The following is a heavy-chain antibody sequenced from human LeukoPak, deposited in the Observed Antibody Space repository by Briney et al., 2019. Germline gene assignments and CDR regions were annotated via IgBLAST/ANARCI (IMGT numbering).Heavy chain of an antibody. CDR3: ARDWKYYYDSGGSTRPWGLGYYMDV. Sequence: ASVKVSCKASGYTFTSYYMHWVRQAPGQGLEWMGIINPSGGSTSYAQKFQGRVTMTRDMSTSTVYMELSSLRSEDTAVYYCARDWKYYYDSGGSTRPWGLGYYMDVWGKGTTVTVSS. D-gene: IGHD3-22*01. J-gene: IGHJ6*03. CDR1: GYTFTSYY. V-gene: IGHV1-46*01. CDR2: INPSGGST.